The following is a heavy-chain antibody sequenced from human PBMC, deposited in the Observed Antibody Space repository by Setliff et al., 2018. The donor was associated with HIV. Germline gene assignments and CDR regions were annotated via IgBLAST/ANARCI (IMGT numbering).Heavy chain of an antibody. CDR2: ISSSGSSI. CDR1: GFSFNNYN. J-gene: IGHJ4*02. CDR3: HSGYDTEEQSYFDY. V-gene: IGHV3-21*05. D-gene: IGHD5-12*01. Sequence: GGSLRLSCAASGFSFNNYNMNWVRQAPGKGLEWISYISSSGSSIYYGDSVKDRFTISRDNAKNTLYLQMNSLRAEDTGVYYCHSGYDTEEQSYFDYWGQGALVTVSS.